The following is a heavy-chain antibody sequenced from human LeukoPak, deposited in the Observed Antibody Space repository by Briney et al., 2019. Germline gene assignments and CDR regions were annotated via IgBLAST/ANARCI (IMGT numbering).Heavy chain of an antibody. J-gene: IGHJ4*02. D-gene: IGHD6-19*01. CDR3: ARVRWYSSGWYDLDY. V-gene: IGHV1-2*02. CDR1: GYTLTGFY. Sequence: ASVKVSCKASGYTLTGFYMHWVRQAPGQGLEWMGWINPNSGGTNYAQKFQGRVTMSRDTSISTAYMELSRLRSDDTAVYYCARVRWYSSGWYDLDYWGQGTLVTVSS. CDR2: INPNSGGT.